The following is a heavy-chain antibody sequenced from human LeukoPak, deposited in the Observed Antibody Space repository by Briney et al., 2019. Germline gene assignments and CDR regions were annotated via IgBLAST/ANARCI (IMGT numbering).Heavy chain of an antibody. CDR2: IIPILGIA. D-gene: IGHD5-18*01. CDR1: GGTFSSYA. Sequence: SVKVSCKASGGTFSSYAISWVRQAPGRGLEWMGRIIPILGIANYAQKFQGRVTITADKSTSTAYMELSSLRSEDTAVYYCAREGDTAMGYYFDYWGQGTLVTVSS. V-gene: IGHV1-69*04. CDR3: AREGDTAMGYYFDY. J-gene: IGHJ4*02.